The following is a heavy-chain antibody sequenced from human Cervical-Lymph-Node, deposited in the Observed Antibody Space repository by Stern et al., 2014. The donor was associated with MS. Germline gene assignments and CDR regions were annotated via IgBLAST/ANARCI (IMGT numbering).Heavy chain of an antibody. Sequence: MQLVESGAEVRKPGASVKVSCNASGYTFSGYYMHWVRQAPGQGLEWMGWINPNSGGTNYAQKFQGWVTMTRDTSISTAYMELSRLRSDDTAVYYCARGDHYATLDYWGQGTLVTVSS. CDR3: ARGDHYATLDY. D-gene: IGHD4-17*01. J-gene: IGHJ4*02. CDR2: INPNSGGT. V-gene: IGHV1-2*04. CDR1: GYTFSGYY.